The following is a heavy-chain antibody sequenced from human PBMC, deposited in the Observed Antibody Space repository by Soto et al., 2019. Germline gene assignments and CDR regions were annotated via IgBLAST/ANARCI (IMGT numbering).Heavy chain of an antibody. D-gene: IGHD1-20*01. CDR2: VGGGGDDT. J-gene: IGHJ3*02. Sequence: GGSLRLSCAASGFTFSNFAMSWVRQAPGKGLEWVSSVGGGGDDTYYADAVKGRLIISRDNSKSTLSLRLNGLRAEDTAVYYCVKGRRAYNSVWDPVDIWGQGSMVTVAS. CDR1: GFTFSNFA. CDR3: VKGRRAYNSVWDPVDI. V-gene: IGHV3-23*01.